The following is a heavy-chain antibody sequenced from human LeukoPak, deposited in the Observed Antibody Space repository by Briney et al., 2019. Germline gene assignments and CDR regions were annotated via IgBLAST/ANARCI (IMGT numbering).Heavy chain of an antibody. Sequence: SENLSLTCAVHGGSFSGYYWSWIRQPPGKGLEWIGEINHSGSTNYNPSLKSRVTISVDTSKNQFSLKLSSVTAADTAVYYCARVAWGGYWIDYWGQGTLVTVSS. D-gene: IGHD5-12*01. CDR2: INHSGST. CDR3: ARVAWGGYWIDY. CDR1: GGSFSGYY. J-gene: IGHJ4*02. V-gene: IGHV4-34*01.